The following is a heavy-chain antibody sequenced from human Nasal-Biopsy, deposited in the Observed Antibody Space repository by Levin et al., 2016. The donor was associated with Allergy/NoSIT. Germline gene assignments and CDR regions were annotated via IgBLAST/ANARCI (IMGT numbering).Heavy chain of an antibody. CDR1: GFTFSNYW. V-gene: IGHV3-7*03. Sequence: GESLKISCAVSGFTFSNYWMSWVRQAPGKGLEWVANIKQDGSEDNYVDSVKGRFTISRDNAKNSLYLYMKSLRAEDTAVYYCATVGGYCTNAVCYLLRFESWGQGTLVTVSS. D-gene: IGHD2-8*01. CDR2: IKQDGSED. J-gene: IGHJ4*02. CDR3: ATVGGYCTNAVCYLLRFES.